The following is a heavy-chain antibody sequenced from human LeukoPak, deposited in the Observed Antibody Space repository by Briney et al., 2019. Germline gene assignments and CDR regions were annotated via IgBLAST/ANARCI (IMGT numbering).Heavy chain of an antibody. J-gene: IGHJ4*02. CDR1: GYTFTGYY. CDR3: ARDGRDGYNLVHY. Sequence: ASVKVSCKASGYTFTGYYMHWVRQAPGQGLEWMGWINPNRGGTNYAQKFQGRVTMTRDTSISTVYMELSRLRSDDTAVYYCARDGRDGYNLVHYWGQGTLVTVSS. V-gene: IGHV1-2*02. D-gene: IGHD5-24*01. CDR2: INPNRGGT.